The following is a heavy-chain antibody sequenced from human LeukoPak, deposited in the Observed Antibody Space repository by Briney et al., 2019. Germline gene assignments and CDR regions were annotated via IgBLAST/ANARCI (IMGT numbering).Heavy chain of an antibody. CDR1: GGSISSYY. V-gene: IGHV4-59*01. J-gene: IGHJ3*02. Sequence: SETLSLTCTVSGGSISSYYWGWIRQPPGRGLEWIGYIYYSGSTNYNPSLKSRVTISVDTSKNQFSLKLSSVTAADTAVYYCARDRGFGDAFDIWGQGSMVTVSS. CDR3: ARDRGFGDAFDI. CDR2: IYYSGST. D-gene: IGHD3-16*01.